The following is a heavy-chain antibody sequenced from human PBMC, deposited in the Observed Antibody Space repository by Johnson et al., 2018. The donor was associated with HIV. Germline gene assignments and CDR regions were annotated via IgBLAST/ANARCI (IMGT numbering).Heavy chain of an antibody. Sequence: QVQLVESGGGVVQPGRSLRLSCAASGFTFSSYAMHWVRQAPDKGLEWVAVISYDGSNKYYADSVKGRFTISRDNSKNTLYLQMNSLRAEDTSLYYCAKDIATTTDAFDIWGQGTMVTVSS. CDR3: AKDIATTTDAFDI. CDR1: GFTFSSYA. J-gene: IGHJ3*02. D-gene: IGHD4-17*01. V-gene: IGHV3-30*04. CDR2: ISYDGSNK.